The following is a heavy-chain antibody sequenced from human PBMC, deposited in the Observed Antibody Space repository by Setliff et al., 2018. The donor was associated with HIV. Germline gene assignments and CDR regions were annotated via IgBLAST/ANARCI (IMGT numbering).Heavy chain of an antibody. Sequence: TLSLTCTVSGGSISSGSYFWTWIRQPAGKGLEWIGRIYTSGSTNYNPSLKSRVTISVDASKNQFSLKLSSVTAADTAVYYCASLPPLYDSSGYYFDYWGQGTLVTVSS. V-gene: IGHV4-61*02. CDR3: ASLPPLYDSSGYYFDY. J-gene: IGHJ4*02. CDR1: GGSISSGSYF. D-gene: IGHD3-22*01. CDR2: IYTSGST.